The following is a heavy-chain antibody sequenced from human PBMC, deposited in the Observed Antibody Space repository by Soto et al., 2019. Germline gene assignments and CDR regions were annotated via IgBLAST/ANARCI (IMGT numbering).Heavy chain of an antibody. CDR2: IYYSGST. CDR1: GGSISSGGYY. J-gene: IGHJ5*02. V-gene: IGHV4-31*03. CDR3: ARDRDSAADP. Sequence: QVQLQESGPGLVKPSQTLSLTCTVSGGSISSGGYYWSWIRQHPGKGLEWIGYIYYSGSTYYNPSLKSRVTMSVDTSKIQCSLKLSSVTAADTAVYYCARDRDSAADPWGQGTLVTVSS.